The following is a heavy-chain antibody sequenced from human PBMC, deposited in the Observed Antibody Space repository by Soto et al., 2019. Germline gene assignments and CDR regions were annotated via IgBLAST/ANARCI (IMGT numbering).Heavy chain of an antibody. CDR1: GFTFSSYA. V-gene: IGHV3-30-3*01. CDR2: ISYDGSNK. D-gene: IGHD6-13*01. Sequence: PGGSLRLSCAASGFTFSSYAMHLVRQAPGKGLEWVAVISYDGSNKYYADSVKGRFTISRDNSKNTLYLQMNSLRAEDTAVYYCARAEGAAAGTSVDYYYGMDVWGQGTTVTVSS. CDR3: ARAEGAAAGTSVDYYYGMDV. J-gene: IGHJ6*02.